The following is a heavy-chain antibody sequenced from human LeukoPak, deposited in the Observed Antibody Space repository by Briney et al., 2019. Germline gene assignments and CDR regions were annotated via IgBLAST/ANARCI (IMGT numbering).Heavy chain of an antibody. CDR3: ARAPYGDYFDY. CDR2: ISSSSNYI. CDR1: GFTISSYS. V-gene: IGHV3-21*01. Sequence: GGCLRLSCAASGFTISSYSMKWVRQAPGKGLEWVSSISSSSNYIYYADSVKGRFTISRDNAKNSLYLQMNSLRAEDTAVYYCARAPYGDYFDYWGQGTLVTVSS. J-gene: IGHJ4*02. D-gene: IGHD4-17*01.